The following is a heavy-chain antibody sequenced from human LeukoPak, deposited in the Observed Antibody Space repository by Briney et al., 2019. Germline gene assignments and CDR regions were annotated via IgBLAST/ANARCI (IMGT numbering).Heavy chain of an antibody. V-gene: IGHV3-11*04. D-gene: IGHD3-10*02. CDR3: AELGITMIGGV. CDR2: ISSSGSTI. J-gene: IGHJ6*04. CDR1: GGSISSGVYS. Sequence: LSLTCAVSGGSISSGVYSWSWVRQPPGKGLEWVSYISSSGSTIYYADSVKGRFTISRDNAKNSLYLQMNSLRAEDTAVYYCAELGITMIGGVWGKGTTVTISS.